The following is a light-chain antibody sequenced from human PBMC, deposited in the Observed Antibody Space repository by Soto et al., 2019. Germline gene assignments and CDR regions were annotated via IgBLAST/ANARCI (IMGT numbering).Light chain of an antibody. CDR3: QQYNYWPPDT. CDR2: GAS. Sequence: EIVMTQSPATLSVSPGERATFSCRASQSISTYLAWYQHKPGQAPRLLIYGASIRATGIPARFSGSGSGTEFTLTISSLQSEDFAVYYCQQYNYWPPDTFGGGTKVEIK. CDR1: QSISTY. V-gene: IGKV3-15*01. J-gene: IGKJ4*01.